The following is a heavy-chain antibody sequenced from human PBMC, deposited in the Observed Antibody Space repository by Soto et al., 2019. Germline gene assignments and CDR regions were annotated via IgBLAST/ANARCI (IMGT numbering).Heavy chain of an antibody. CDR3: ARLKGGRITYYYYGMDV. CDR1: GGTFSSYA. V-gene: IGHV1-69*05. CDR2: IIPIFGTA. J-gene: IGHJ6*02. D-gene: IGHD1-26*01. Sequence: GASVKVSCKASGGTFSSYAISWVRQAPGQGLEWMGGIIPIFGTANYAQKFQGRVTMTTDTSTSTAYMELRSLRSDDTAVYYCARLKGGRITYYYYGMDVWGQGTTVTVSS.